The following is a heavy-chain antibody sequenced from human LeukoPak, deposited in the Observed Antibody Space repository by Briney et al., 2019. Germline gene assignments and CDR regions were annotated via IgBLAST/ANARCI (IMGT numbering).Heavy chain of an antibody. CDR1: GFTFDDYA. J-gene: IGHJ6*02. D-gene: IGHD3-3*01. V-gene: IGHV3-9*01. Sequence: GRSLRLSCAASGFTFDDYAMHWVRQAPGKVLEWVSGISWNSGSIGYADSVKGRFTISRDNAKNSLYLQMNSLRAEDTALYYCAKDQTYYDFWSGYYYYYGMDVWGQGTTVTVSS. CDR2: ISWNSGSI. CDR3: AKDQTYYDFWSGYYYYYGMDV.